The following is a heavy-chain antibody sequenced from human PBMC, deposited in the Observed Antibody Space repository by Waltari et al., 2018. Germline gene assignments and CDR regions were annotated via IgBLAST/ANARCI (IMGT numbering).Heavy chain of an antibody. CDR3: ARGRRWFGATISSGWFDP. Sequence: QVQLQQWGAGLLKPSETLSLTCAVYGGSFSGYYWSWIRQPPGRGLEWIGEINHSGSTNSNPSLKSRVTISVDTSKNQFSLKLSSVTAADTAVYYCARGRRWFGATISSGWFDPWGQGTLVTVSS. CDR2: INHSGST. J-gene: IGHJ5*02. D-gene: IGHD3-10*01. CDR1: GGSFSGYY. V-gene: IGHV4-34*01.